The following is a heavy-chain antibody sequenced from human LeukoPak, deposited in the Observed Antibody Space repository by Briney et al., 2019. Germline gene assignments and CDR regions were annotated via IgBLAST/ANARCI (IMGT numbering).Heavy chain of an antibody. CDR2: IYYSGST. J-gene: IGHJ5*02. V-gene: IGHV4-30-4*01. CDR1: GRSIYSGDYY. Sequence: SQTLSLTCTVSGRSIYSGDYYGSWIRQPPGKGLELIGYIYYSGSTYYNPSLKSRVTISVDTSKNQFSLKLSSVTAADTAVYYSAGDMFGANWFDPWGQGTLVTVSS. D-gene: IGHD3-10*02. CDR3: AGDMFGANWFDP.